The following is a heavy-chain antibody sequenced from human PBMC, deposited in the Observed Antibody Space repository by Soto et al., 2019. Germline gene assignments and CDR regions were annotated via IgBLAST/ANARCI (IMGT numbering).Heavy chain of an antibody. Sequence: ASVKVSCKASGYTFTGYYMHWVRQAPGQGLEWMGWINPNSGGTNYAQKFQGWVTMTRDTSISTAYMELSRLRSDDTAVYYCAREPPVCSGGSRYYGYIDYRGQGTLVTVSS. CDR3: AREPPVCSGGSRYYGYIDY. V-gene: IGHV1-2*04. J-gene: IGHJ4*02. CDR2: INPNSGGT. CDR1: GYTFTGYY. D-gene: IGHD2-15*01.